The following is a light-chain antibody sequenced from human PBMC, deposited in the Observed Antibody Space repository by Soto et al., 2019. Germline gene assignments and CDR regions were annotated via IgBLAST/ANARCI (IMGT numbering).Light chain of an antibody. CDR1: NIGSKS. CDR2: YDS. CDR3: QVWDSSSDHVV. Sequence: SYELTQPPSVSGAPGKTARITCGGNNIGSKSVHWYQQKPGQAPVLVIYYDSDRPSGIPERFSGSNSGNTATLTISRVEAGDEADYDCQVWDSSSDHVVFGGGTKLTVL. J-gene: IGLJ2*01. V-gene: IGLV3-21*04.